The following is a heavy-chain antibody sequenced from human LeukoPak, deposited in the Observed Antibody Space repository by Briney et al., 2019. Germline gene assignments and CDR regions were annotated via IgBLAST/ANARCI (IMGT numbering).Heavy chain of an antibody. CDR1: GYTFSSYG. CDR3: ARSSWFGGRSEWRWFDP. V-gene: IGHV1-18*01. D-gene: IGHD3-10*01. J-gene: IGHJ5*02. Sequence: ASVTVPYMASGYTFSSYGISWVRQAPGQGLEWMGWISGYTGNTNYAQNLQGRVTMTTDTSTSTAYMELRSLRSDDTALYYCARSSWFGGRSEWRWFDPWGRVTLVSVSS. CDR2: ISGYTGNT.